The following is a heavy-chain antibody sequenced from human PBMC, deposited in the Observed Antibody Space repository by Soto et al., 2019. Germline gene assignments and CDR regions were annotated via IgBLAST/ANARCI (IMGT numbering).Heavy chain of an antibody. D-gene: IGHD3-9*01. Sequence: PSETLSLTCTVSGGSISSYYWSWIRQPPGKGLEWIGYIYYSGSTNYNPSLKSRVTISVDTSKNQFSLKLSSVTAADTAVYYCARENFDILTGQLYYFAYWGQGTLVTVSS. V-gene: IGHV4-59*01. CDR3: ARENFDILTGQLYYFAY. CDR2: IYYSGST. CDR1: GGSISSYY. J-gene: IGHJ4*01.